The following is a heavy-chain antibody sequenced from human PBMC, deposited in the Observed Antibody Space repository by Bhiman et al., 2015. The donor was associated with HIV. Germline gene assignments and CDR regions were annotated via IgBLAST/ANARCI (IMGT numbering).Heavy chain of an antibody. CDR3: AKDLVAYDYPTNIDY. CDR1: GFSFSSYA. J-gene: IGHJ4*02. V-gene: IGHV3-23*04. D-gene: IGHD5-12*01. Sequence: VRLVESGGRVVQPGGSLRLSCVASGFSFSSYAMSWVRQAPGKGLEWVSAISGSGGSTYYADSVKGRFTISRDNSKNTLHLQVQMNSLRAEDTAIYYCAKDLVAYDYPTNIDYWGQGTLVTVSS. CDR2: ISGSGGST.